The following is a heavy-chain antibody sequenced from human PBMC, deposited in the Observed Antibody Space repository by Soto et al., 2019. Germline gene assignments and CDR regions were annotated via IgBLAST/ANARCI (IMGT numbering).Heavy chain of an antibody. Sequence: ASVKVSCKASGGTFSSYAISWVRQATGQGLEWMGWMNPNSGNTGYAQKFQGRVTMTRNTSISTAYMELSSLRSEDTAVYYCARGITGTFSDVENFDYWGQGTLVTVSS. J-gene: IGHJ4*02. CDR2: MNPNSGNT. CDR3: ARGITGTFSDVENFDY. D-gene: IGHD1-20*01. V-gene: IGHV1-8*02. CDR1: GGTFSSYA.